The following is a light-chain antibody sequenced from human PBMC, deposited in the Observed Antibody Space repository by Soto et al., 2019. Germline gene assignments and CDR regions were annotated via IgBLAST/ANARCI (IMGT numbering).Light chain of an antibody. CDR2: EGS. V-gene: IGLV2-23*01. J-gene: IGLJ3*02. CDR3: CSYATSHTWM. Sequence: QSALTQPASVSGSPGQSITISCTGTSSDVGSYNLVSWYQHHPGKAPKLMIYEGSKRPSGVSNRFSGSKSGNTASLTISGLQAEDEADYYCCSYATSHTWMFGGGTQLTVL. CDR1: SSDVGSYNL.